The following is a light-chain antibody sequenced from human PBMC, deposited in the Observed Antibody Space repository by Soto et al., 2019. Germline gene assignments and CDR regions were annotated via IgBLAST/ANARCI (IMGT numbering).Light chain of an antibody. Sequence: QSALTQPASVSGSPGQSITISCTGTSSDVGGYSDVSWFQQHPGKVPKLMIYDVSNRPSGVSNRFSGSKSGNTASLTISGLQAEDEADYYCSSYTGNHNYVFGSGTKLTVL. CDR3: SSYTGNHNYV. CDR1: SSDVGGYSD. CDR2: DVS. V-gene: IGLV2-14*01. J-gene: IGLJ1*01.